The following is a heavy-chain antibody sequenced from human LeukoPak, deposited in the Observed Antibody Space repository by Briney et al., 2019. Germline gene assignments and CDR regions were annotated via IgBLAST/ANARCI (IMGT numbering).Heavy chain of an antibody. CDR3: ARLTGIAAAGTGWFDP. CDR2: IYPGDSDI. CDR1: GYRFSSYW. J-gene: IGHJ5*02. Sequence: GESLKISCQDSGYRFSSYWIAWVRQMPGKGLEYIGIIYPGDSDIRYSPSFQGLVTISADKSISTAYLQWSSLKASDTAMYYCARLTGIAAAGTGWFDPWGQGTLVTVSS. D-gene: IGHD6-13*01. V-gene: IGHV5-51*01.